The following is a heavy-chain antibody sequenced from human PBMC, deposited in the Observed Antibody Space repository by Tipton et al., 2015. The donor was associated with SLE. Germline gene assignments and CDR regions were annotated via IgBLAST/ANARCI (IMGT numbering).Heavy chain of an antibody. CDR3: ARTRKYFDWLSPHAFDI. J-gene: IGHJ3*02. V-gene: IGHV4-4*09. D-gene: IGHD3-9*01. Sequence: TLSLTCTVSGGSISSYYWSWIRQPPGKGLEWIGYIYTSGSTNYNPSLKSRVTISVDTSKNQFSLKLSSVTAADTAVYYCARTRKYFDWLSPHAFDIWGQGTMVTVSS. CDR1: GGSISSYY. CDR2: IYTSGST.